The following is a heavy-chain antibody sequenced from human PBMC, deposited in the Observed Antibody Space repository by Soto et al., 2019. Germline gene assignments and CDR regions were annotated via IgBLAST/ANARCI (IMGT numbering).Heavy chain of an antibody. CDR3: AKSNWFDP. CDR1: GFSFSDYW. CDR2: IDSDGTST. J-gene: IGHJ5*02. Sequence: EVQLVESGGGLVQPGGSLRLSCAASGFSFSDYWMNWVRQAPGKGLVLVSRIDSDGTSTSYADSVKGRFTISRDNAKNTLYLQMNSLRAEDTAVYYCAKSNWFDPWGQGTLVIVSS. V-gene: IGHV3-74*01.